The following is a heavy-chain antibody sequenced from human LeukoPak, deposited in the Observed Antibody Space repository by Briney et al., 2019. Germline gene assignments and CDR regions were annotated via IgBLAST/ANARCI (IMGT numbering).Heavy chain of an antibody. V-gene: IGHV1-8*01. J-gene: IGHJ4*02. CDR3: ASQYYYGSGSSSFLMNY. D-gene: IGHD3-10*01. CDR2: MNPNSGNT. CDR1: GYTFTSYD. Sequence: VASVKVSCKASGYTFTSYDINWVRQATGQGLEWMGWMNPNSGNTGYAQKFQGRVTMTRNTSISTAYMELSSLRSEDTAVYYCASQYYYGSGSSSFLMNYWGQGTLVTVSS.